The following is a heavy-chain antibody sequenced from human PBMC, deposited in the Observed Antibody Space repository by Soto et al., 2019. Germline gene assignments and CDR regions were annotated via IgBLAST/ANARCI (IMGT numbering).Heavy chain of an antibody. CDR3: VHRRNTSGWFRDAFDI. V-gene: IGHV2-5*02. CDR1: GFSLTSAGVR. D-gene: IGHD6-19*01. J-gene: IGHJ3*02. CDR2: VDWDDDK. Sequence: QVTLKESGPTLVKPTETLTLTCSFSGFSLTSAGVRVGWIRQPPGKALECLAFVDWDDDKAYSPSLENRLSVTKHTSTNQVVLEMTNMDPMDTATYFCVHRRNTSGWFRDAFDIWGPGTVITVSS.